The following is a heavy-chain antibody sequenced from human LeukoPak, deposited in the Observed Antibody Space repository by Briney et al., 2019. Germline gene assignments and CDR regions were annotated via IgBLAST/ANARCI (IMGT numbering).Heavy chain of an antibody. J-gene: IGHJ4*02. CDR2: IYYNGNT. Sequence: PSETLSLTCPVSGDSISSRTNYWGWLRQPPGKGLEWIGCIYYNGNTYYNPSLRSRVTISLDTSKNQFSLKLTSVTAADTAVYYCGRVRKSDTAIDYWGQGTLVTVSS. D-gene: IGHD3-22*01. CDR1: GDSISSRTNY. CDR3: GRVRKSDTAIDY. V-gene: IGHV4-39*07.